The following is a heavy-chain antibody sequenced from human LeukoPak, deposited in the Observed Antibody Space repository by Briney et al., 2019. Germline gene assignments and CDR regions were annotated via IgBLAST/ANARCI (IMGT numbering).Heavy chain of an antibody. CDR1: GGTFSSYA. D-gene: IGHD3-9*01. J-gene: IGHJ6*03. V-gene: IGHV1-69*13. Sequence: ASVKVSCKASGGTFSSYAISWVRQAPGQGLEWMGGIIPIFGTANYAQKFQGRVTITADESTSTAYMELSSLRSEDTAVYYCARGDILTGTSYYYYMDVWGKGTTVTISS. CDR2: IIPIFGTA. CDR3: ARGDILTGTSYYYYMDV.